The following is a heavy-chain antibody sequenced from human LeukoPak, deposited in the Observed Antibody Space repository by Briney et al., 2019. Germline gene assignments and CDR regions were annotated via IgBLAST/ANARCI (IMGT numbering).Heavy chain of an antibody. CDR2: IYYSGST. J-gene: IGHJ4*02. Sequence: SETLSLTCTVSGDSISIYYWSWIRQPPGKGLEWIGYIYYSGSTNYNPSLKSRVTISVDTSKNQFSLKLTSVTAADTAVYYCARHSAVPHYFGYWGQGTLVTVSS. CDR1: GDSISIYY. V-gene: IGHV4-59*08. CDR3: ARHSAVPHYFGY. D-gene: IGHD6-25*01.